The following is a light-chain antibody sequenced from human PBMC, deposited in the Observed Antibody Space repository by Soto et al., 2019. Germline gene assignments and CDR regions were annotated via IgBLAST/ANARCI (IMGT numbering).Light chain of an antibody. CDR3: QQRYNWPPT. V-gene: IGKV3D-20*02. CDR1: QSVSSNY. Sequence: EIVLTQSPGTLSLSPGEGATLSCRASQSVSSNYLAWYQQKSGQAPRLLIYAAFSRATGIPDRFSGSGSGTDFTLTISSLEPEDFAVYYCQQRYNWPPTFGQGTRLEN. CDR2: AAF. J-gene: IGKJ5*01.